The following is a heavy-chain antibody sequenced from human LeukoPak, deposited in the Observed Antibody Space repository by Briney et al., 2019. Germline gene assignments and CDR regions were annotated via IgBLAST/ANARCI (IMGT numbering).Heavy chain of an antibody. J-gene: IGHJ5*02. CDR1: GFTFDDYA. CDR3: ARDKEWLLFDWFDP. D-gene: IGHD3-3*01. V-gene: IGHV3-9*01. CDR2: ISWNSGSI. Sequence: PGGSLRLSCAASGFTFDDYAMHWVRQAPGKGLEWVSNISWNSGSIGYADSVKGRFTISRDNAKNSLYLQMNSLRVEDTALYYCARDKEWLLFDWFDPWGQGTLVTVSS.